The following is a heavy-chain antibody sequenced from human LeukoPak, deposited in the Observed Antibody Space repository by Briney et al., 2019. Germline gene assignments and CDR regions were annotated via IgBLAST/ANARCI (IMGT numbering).Heavy chain of an antibody. Sequence: ASVKVSCKVSGYTLTELSMHWVRQAPGKGLEWMGGFDPEDGETIYAQKFQGRVTMTEDTSTDTACMELSSLRSEDTAVYYCARSGYCSGASCYAEGIDHWGQGTLVTVSS. J-gene: IGHJ4*02. CDR2: FDPEDGET. CDR3: ARSGYCSGASCYAEGIDH. CDR1: GYTLTELS. D-gene: IGHD2-2*01. V-gene: IGHV1-24*01.